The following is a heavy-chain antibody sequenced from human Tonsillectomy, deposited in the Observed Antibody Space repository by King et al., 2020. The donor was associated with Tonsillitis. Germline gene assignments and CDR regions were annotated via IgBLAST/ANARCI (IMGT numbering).Heavy chain of an antibody. V-gene: IGHV3-48*04. CDR3: ATDPELLRFSAQN. Sequence: VQLVESGGGLVQPGGSLRLSCAASGFTFSSYSMNWVRQAPGKGLEWVSYISSSSSTIYYADSVKGRFTISRDNAKNSLYLQMNSLRAEDTAVYYCATDPELLRFSAQNLGQGTLVTVSS. CDR1: GFTFSSYS. CDR2: ISSSSSTI. D-gene: IGHD3-3*01. J-gene: IGHJ4*02.